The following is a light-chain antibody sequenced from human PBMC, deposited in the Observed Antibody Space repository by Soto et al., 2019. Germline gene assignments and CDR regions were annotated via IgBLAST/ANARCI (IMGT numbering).Light chain of an antibody. J-gene: IGLJ1*01. CDR1: SSDVGGYIY. CDR2: QVN. V-gene: IGLV2-14*01. Sequence: QSVLTQPASVSGSPGQSITISCTGTSSDVGGYIYVSWYQQHPGKAPKLMIYQVNNRPSGVSNRFSGSKSGNTASLTISALQAEDEADHYCSSYTSGTTTLVLGNGTKVT. CDR3: SSYTSGTTTLV.